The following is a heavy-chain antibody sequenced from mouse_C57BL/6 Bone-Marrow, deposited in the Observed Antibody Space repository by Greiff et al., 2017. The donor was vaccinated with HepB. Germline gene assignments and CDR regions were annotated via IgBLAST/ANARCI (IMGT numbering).Heavy chain of an antibody. Sequence: QVHVKQSGAELARPGASVKLSCKASGYTFTSYGISWVKQRTGQGLEWIGEIYPRSGNTYYNEKFKGKATLTADKSSSTAYMELRSLTSEDSAVYFCARWITTGAWFAYWGQGTLVTVSA. D-gene: IGHD1-1*01. V-gene: IGHV1-81*01. CDR2: IYPRSGNT. CDR3: ARWITTGAWFAY. J-gene: IGHJ3*01. CDR1: GYTFTSYG.